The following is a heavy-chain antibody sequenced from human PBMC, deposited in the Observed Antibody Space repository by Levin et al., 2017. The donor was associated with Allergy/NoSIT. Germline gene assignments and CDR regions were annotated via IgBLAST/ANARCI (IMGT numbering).Heavy chain of an antibody. J-gene: IGHJ4*02. Sequence: SQTLSLTCAISGDSVSNSGAAWNWLRHSPSRGLEWLGRTYYMAKWNNNYASSVKSRITINADSSKNQFSLQLNSVTPEDTAIYYCARHTYRRFDSWGLGTLVTVSS. V-gene: IGHV6-1*01. CDR2: TYYMAKWNN. CDR3: ARHTYRRFDS. D-gene: IGHD3-16*01. CDR1: GDSVSNSGAA.